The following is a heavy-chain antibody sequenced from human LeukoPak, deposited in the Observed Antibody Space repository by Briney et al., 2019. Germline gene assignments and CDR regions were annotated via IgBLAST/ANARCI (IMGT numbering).Heavy chain of an antibody. Sequence: GASVKVSCKVSGYTLTELSMHWVRQAPGKGLEWVSAISGSGGSTYYADSVKGRFTISRDNSKNTLYLQMNSLRAEDTAVYYCAPVSGPVYFSYWGQGTLVTVSS. D-gene: IGHD3-3*01. J-gene: IGHJ4*02. CDR1: GYTLTELS. CDR3: APVSGPVYFSY. V-gene: IGHV3-23*01. CDR2: ISGSGGST.